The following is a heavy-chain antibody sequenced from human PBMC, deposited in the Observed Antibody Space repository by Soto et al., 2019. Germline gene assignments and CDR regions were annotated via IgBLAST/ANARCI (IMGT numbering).Heavy chain of an antibody. J-gene: IGHJ4*02. CDR1: GDSISSYY. Sequence: QVQLQESGPGLVKPSETLSLTCTVSGDSISSYYWSWIRQPPGKGLEWIGYIYYSGSTNYNPTLKSRVTISVDASKAQFSLELSSVTAAATAVYYCTRGPGIAALWGQGTLVTVSS. CDR3: TRGPGIAAL. V-gene: IGHV4-59*01. D-gene: IGHD6-13*01. CDR2: IYYSGST.